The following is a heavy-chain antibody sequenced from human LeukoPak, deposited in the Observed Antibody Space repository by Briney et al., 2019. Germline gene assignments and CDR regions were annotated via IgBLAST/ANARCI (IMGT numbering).Heavy chain of an antibody. J-gene: IGHJ6*03. V-gene: IGHV4-59*08. D-gene: IGHD1-26*01. CDR2: IYYSGST. Sequence: SETLSLTCTVSGGSISGYYWSWIRQSPGKGLEWIGYIYYSGSTNYNPSLNSRVTISLDTSKNQFSLKLTSVTAADTAVYYCARHVGGYYYHMDVWGKGTTVTVSS. CDR3: ARHVGGYYYHMDV. CDR1: GGSISGYY.